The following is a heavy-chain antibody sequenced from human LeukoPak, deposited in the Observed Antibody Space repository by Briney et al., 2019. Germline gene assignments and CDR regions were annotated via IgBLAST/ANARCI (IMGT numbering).Heavy chain of an antibody. CDR2: IGGSGDNT. D-gene: IGHD4-17*01. J-gene: IGHJ5*01. Sequence: GGSLRLSCATSGFTFRSFDMTWVRQAPGKGLEWVSTIGGSGDNTYYADSVKGRFTISRDNSKNTLYLQMNSLRAEDTAVYYCANPPTVTKIRFDSWGQGTLVTVSS. CDR1: GFTFRSFD. V-gene: IGHV3-23*01. CDR3: ANPPTVTKIRFDS.